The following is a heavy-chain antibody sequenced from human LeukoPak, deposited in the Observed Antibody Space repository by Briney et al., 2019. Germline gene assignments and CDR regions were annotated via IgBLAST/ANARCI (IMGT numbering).Heavy chain of an antibody. D-gene: IGHD3-16*01. V-gene: IGHV3-13*01. CDR1: GFTFSSYD. Sequence: GGSLRLSCAASGFTFSSYDMHWVRQATGKGLEWVSAIGTAGDTYCPGSVKGRFTISRENAKNSLYLQMNSLRAGDTAVYYCARDRVRGPGLVYWGQGTLVTVSS. CDR3: ARDRVRGPGLVY. J-gene: IGHJ4*02. CDR2: IGTAGDT.